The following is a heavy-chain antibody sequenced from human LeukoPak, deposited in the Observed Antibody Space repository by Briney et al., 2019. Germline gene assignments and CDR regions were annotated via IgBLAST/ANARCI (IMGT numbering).Heavy chain of an antibody. J-gene: IGHJ4*02. V-gene: IGHV3-48*03. CDR3: ARVGRWLQSSFDY. D-gene: IGHD5-24*01. CDR1: GFTFSSYE. Sequence: PGGSLRLSCAASGFTFSSYEMNWVRQAPGKGLEWVSYISSSGSTIYYADSVKGRFTISRDNAKNSLYLQMNSLRAEDTAVYYCARVGRWLQSSFDYWGQGTLVTVSS. CDR2: ISSSGSTI.